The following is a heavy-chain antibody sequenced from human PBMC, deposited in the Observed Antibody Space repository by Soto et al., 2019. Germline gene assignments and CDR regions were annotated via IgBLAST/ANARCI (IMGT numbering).Heavy chain of an antibody. CDR3: ARGQRFSDWFDP. J-gene: IGHJ5*02. D-gene: IGHD3-3*01. V-gene: IGHV4-4*07. CDR1: GGTISGYY. Sequence: PSETLSLTCSVSGGTISGYYWTWIRQPAGKGLEWIGRIYSSGNTKYNPSLQSRVTMSLDTSNNQFSLRLTSVTAADTAVYYCARGQRFSDWFDPWGQGTLVTVSS. CDR2: IYSSGNT.